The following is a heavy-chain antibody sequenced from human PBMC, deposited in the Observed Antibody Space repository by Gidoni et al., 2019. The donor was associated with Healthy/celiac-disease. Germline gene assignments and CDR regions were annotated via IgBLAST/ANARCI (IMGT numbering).Heavy chain of an antibody. V-gene: IGHV4-4*02. Sequence: QVQLQESGPGLVKPSGTLSLTCAVSGGSISSCHWWCWVRQPPAKGLEWFGEIYHRGSPNYNPSLKSRFTISVDKSKKQFSVRLSCVTAGDTAVFYCARGRGGIAVAGSIYYGMDVWGQGTTVTVSS. D-gene: IGHD6-19*01. CDR3: ARGRGGIAVAGSIYYGMDV. J-gene: IGHJ6*02. CDR2: IYHRGSP. CDR1: GGSISSCHW.